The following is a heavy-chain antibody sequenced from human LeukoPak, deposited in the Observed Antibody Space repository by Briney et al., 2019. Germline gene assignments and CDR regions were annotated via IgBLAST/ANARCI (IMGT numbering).Heavy chain of an antibody. V-gene: IGHV1-2*04. D-gene: IGHD6-13*01. CDR3: AREEGSSFPEVYFDY. J-gene: IGHJ4*02. CDR1: GYTFTGYY. CDR2: INPNSGGT. Sequence: ASMKVSCKASGYTFTGYYMHWVRQAPGQGLEWMGWINPNSGGTNYAQKFQGWVTMTRDTSISTAYMELSRLRSDDTAVYYCAREEGSSFPEVYFDYWGQGTLVTVSS.